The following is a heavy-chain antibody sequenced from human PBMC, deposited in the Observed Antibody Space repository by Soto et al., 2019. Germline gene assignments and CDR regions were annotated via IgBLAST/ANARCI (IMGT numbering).Heavy chain of an antibody. D-gene: IGHD5-12*01. CDR3: ARVSGNYGMDV. CDR2: IKPDGSQK. Sequence: AGGSLRLSCAASGFVFSTYWMSWVRQAPGKGLEWVANIKPDGSQKWYVDSVKGRFSISRDNAKNTLYLQMNSLRAEDTAVYYCARVSGNYGMDVWGQGTTVTVSS. CDR1: GFVFSTYW. J-gene: IGHJ6*02. V-gene: IGHV3-7*02.